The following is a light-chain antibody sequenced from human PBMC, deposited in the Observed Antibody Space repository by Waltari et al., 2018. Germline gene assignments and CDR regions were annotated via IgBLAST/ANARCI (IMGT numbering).Light chain of an antibody. CDR3: QSTDSSASVWV. V-gene: IGLV3-25*03. CDR2: KDT. J-gene: IGLJ3*02. Sequence: SNNLTQPPSVSVSPGQTARITCSGDALAKQYAYWYQQKPGQAPVLVIYKDTQRPSGTPGRFSGSTSGTTVTLTITGVQAEDEADYYCQSTDSSASVWVFGGGAKLTV. CDR1: ALAKQY.